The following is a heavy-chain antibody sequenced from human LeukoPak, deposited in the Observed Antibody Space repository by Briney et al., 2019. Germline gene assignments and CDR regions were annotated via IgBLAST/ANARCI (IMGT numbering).Heavy chain of an antibody. D-gene: IGHD6-13*01. CDR1: GYTLTELS. CDR2: FDPEDGET. V-gene: IGHV1-24*01. J-gene: IGHJ4*02. Sequence: GASVKVSCKVSGYTLTELSMHWVRQAPGKELEWMGGFDPEDGETIYAQKFQGRVTMTEDTSTDTAYMELSSLRSEDTAVYYCATVWYSSSWDPFDYWGQGTLVTVSS. CDR3: ATVWYSSSWDPFDY.